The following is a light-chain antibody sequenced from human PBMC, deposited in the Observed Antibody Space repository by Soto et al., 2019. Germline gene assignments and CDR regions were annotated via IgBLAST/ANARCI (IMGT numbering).Light chain of an antibody. Sequence: QSALTQPPSASGSPGQSVTISCTGTSSDVGAYNYVSWYQQYPGKAPKLMIYGVSKRPSGVPDRFSGSKSGTTASLTVSGLQPEDEADYYCTSYAGSNIGVFGGGTKLTVL. V-gene: IGLV2-8*01. CDR2: GVS. CDR3: TSYAGSNIGV. J-gene: IGLJ3*02. CDR1: SSDVGAYNY.